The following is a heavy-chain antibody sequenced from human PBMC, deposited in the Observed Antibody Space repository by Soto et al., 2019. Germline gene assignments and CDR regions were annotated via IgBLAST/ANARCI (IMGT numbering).Heavy chain of an antibody. J-gene: IGHJ3*01. D-gene: IGHD3-10*01. Sequence: QVQLVQSETTQEKPGASVTVACEAFGYSFDRYAYSWVRQSPGQGLEWMGRIGRGDTKYAQKLQGRVTMTTDTSTNTAYMELRSLRSDDTSLYYCARENDPYGFDLWGQGTMVTVSS. CDR1: GYSFDRYA. CDR2: IGRGDT. V-gene: IGHV1-18*01. CDR3: ARENDPYGFDL.